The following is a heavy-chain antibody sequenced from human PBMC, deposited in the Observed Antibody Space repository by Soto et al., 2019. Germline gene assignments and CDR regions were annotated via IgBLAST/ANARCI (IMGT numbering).Heavy chain of an antibody. Sequence: EVQLVESGGGLVKPGGSLRLSCAGSGFTFSSYKINWFRQAPGKGLEWVSSIGSSDIYTYYADSLKGRLIISRDNANNAVYLQINSLRAEDTAVYYCARDQVGMDVWGQVTTVTVSS. CDR1: GFTFSSYK. J-gene: IGHJ6*02. V-gene: IGHV3-21*02. CDR3: ARDQVGMDV. CDR2: IGSSDIYT.